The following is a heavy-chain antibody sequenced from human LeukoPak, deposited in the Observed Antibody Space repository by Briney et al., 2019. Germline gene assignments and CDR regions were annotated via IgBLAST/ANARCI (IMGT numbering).Heavy chain of an antibody. V-gene: IGHV4-30-2*01. Sequence: SQTLSLTRAVSGGSISSGGYSWSWIRQPPGKGLEWIGYIYYSGSTNYNPSLKSRVTMSVDRSKNQFFLKLTSVTAADTAVYYCARAGPWQIDPWGQGTLVTVSS. CDR1: GGSISSGGYS. D-gene: IGHD3-10*01. CDR2: IYYSGST. J-gene: IGHJ5*02. CDR3: ARAGPWQIDP.